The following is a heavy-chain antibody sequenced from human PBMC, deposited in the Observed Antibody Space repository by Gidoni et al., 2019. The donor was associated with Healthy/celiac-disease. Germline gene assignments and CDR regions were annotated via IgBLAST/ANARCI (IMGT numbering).Heavy chain of an antibody. V-gene: IGHV4-59*01. CDR1: GGSISSYY. D-gene: IGHD4-17*01. CDR2: IYYSGST. Sequence: QVQLQESGPGLVKPSETLSLTCTVSGGSISSYYWSWIRQPPGKGLEWIGYIYYSGSTNYNPSLKSRVTISVDTSKNQFSLKLSSVTAADTAVYYCARVPTTVTAQYYFDYWGQGTLVTVSS. CDR3: ARVPTTVTAQYYFDY. J-gene: IGHJ4*02.